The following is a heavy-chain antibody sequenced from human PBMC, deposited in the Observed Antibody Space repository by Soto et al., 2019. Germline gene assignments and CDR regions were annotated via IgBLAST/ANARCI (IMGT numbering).Heavy chain of an antibody. CDR1: GFTFSSYG. Sequence: QVQLVESGGGVVQPGRSLRLSCAASGFTFSSYGMHWVRQAPGKGLEWVAAVSYDGSNKYFADSVKGRFTISRDNSKNTLYLQRSGLRPEDTAVYYWAKDNRQQLAKGGGVCDFWGQGTLVTVSS. D-gene: IGHD6-13*01. V-gene: IGHV3-30*18. J-gene: IGHJ4*02. CDR3: AKDNRQQLAKGGGVCDF. CDR2: VSYDGSNK.